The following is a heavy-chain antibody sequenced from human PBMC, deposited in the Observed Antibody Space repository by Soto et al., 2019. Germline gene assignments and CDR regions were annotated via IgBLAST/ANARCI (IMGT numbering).Heavy chain of an antibody. CDR1: GFTFSSYA. J-gene: IGHJ4*02. CDR3: AKDRSTMTIKYFDY. CDR2: ISSNDGST. V-gene: IGHV3-23*01. Sequence: EVQLLESGGGLVQPGGSLRLSCAASGFTFSSYAMSWVRQAPGKGLEWVSAISSNDGSTYYVDSVKGRFTISRDNSKNTLYLQMNSLRAEDTAVYYCAKDRSTMTIKYFDYWGQGTLVTVSS. D-gene: IGHD4-17*01.